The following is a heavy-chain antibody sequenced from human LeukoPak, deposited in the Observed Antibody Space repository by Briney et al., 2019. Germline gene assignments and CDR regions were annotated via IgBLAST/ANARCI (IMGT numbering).Heavy chain of an antibody. CDR3: ARDQRAAAASFDY. J-gene: IGHJ4*02. Sequence: SVKVSCKASGGTFSSYAISWVRQAPGQGLEWMGGIIPIFGTANYAQKFQGRVTITADESTSTAYMELSSLRSEDTAVYYCARDQRAAAASFDYWGQGTLVTVSS. D-gene: IGHD6-13*01. CDR1: GGTFSSYA. CDR2: IIPIFGTA. V-gene: IGHV1-69*13.